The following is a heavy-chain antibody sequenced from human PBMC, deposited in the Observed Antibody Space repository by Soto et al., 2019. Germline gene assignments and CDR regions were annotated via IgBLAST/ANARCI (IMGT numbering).Heavy chain of an antibody. CDR3: ATKVRATNYLYYGMDV. CDR1: GFSFNTSG. CDR2: IAFDGSQE. V-gene: IGHV3-30*03. J-gene: IGHJ6*02. Sequence: QVQLVESGGGVVQPGRALRLSCAASGFSFNTSGMHWVRQAPGKGLEWVAVIAFDGSQEFYGDSVRGRFTISRDNSKNTLFLQMKSLTPEDTAVYYCATKVRATNYLYYGMDVWGQGTTVTVSS.